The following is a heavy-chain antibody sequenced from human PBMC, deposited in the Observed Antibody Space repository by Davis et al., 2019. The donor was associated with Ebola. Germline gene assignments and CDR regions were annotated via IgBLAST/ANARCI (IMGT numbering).Heavy chain of an antibody. CDR2: IIPIFGTA. CDR3: ARVGSSKVYYYYYGMDV. J-gene: IGHJ6*02. Sequence: AASVKVSCKASGGTFSSYAISWVRQAPGQGLEWMGGIIPIFGTANYAQKFQGRVKITADESTSTAYMELSSLRSEDTAVYYCARVGSSKVYYYYYGMDVWGQGTTVTVSS. D-gene: IGHD6-13*01. CDR1: GGTFSSYA. V-gene: IGHV1-69*13.